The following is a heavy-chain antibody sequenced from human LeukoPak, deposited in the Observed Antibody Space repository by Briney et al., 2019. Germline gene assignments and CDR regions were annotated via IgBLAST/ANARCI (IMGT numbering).Heavy chain of an antibody. CDR2: ISYDGSNK. J-gene: IGHJ4*02. Sequence: HSGGSLRLSCAASGFTFSSYAMHWVRQAPGKGLEWVAVISYDGSNKYYGDSVKGRFTISRDNSKNTLYLQMNSLRAEDTAVYYCASGTGQWLVQDYWGQGTLVIVSS. D-gene: IGHD6-19*01. CDR3: ASGTGQWLVQDY. V-gene: IGHV3-30-3*01. CDR1: GFTFSSYA.